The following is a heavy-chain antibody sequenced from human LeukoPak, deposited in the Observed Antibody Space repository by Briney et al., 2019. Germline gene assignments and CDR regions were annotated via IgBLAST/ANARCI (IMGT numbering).Heavy chain of an antibody. V-gene: IGHV1-18*01. CDR1: GGTFISYA. CDR3: ASFRWFSLDP. CDR2: ISAYNGNT. D-gene: IGHD2-15*01. Sequence: ASVKVSCKASGGTFISYAISWVRQAPGQGLEWMGWISAYNGNTNYAQKLQGRVTMTTDTSTSTAYMELRSLRSDDTAVYYCASFRWFSLDPWGQGTLVTVSS. J-gene: IGHJ5*02.